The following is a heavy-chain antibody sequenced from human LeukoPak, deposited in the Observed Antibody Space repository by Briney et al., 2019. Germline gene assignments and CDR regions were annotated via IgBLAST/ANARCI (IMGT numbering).Heavy chain of an antibody. CDR2: IYYSGNT. V-gene: IGHV4-30-4*07. D-gene: IGHD7-27*01. CDR1: GGSISSGGYS. CDR3: ARGNGDHDAFDI. Sequence: KPSETLSLTCAVSGGSISSGGYSWGWIRQPPGKGLEWIGYIYYSGNTYYNPSLKSRFTISVDTSKNQFSLKLSSLTAADTAVYYCARGNGDHDAFDIWGQGTMVTVSS. J-gene: IGHJ3*02.